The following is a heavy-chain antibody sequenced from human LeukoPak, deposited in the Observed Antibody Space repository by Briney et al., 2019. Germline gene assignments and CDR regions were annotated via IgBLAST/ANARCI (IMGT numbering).Heavy chain of an antibody. CDR2: IYHSGST. CDR1: GYSISSGYY. Sequence: PSETLSLTCTVSGYSISSGYYWGWIRQPPGKGLEWIGSIYHSGSTYYNPSLKSRVTISVDTSKNQFSLKLSSVTAADTAVYYCARGRYYYDSSGYYYPEYWGQGTLVTVSS. V-gene: IGHV4-38-2*02. CDR3: ARGRYYYDSSGYYYPEY. D-gene: IGHD3-22*01. J-gene: IGHJ4*02.